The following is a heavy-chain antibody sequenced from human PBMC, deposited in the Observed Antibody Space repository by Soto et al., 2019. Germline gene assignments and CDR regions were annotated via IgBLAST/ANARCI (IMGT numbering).Heavy chain of an antibody. V-gene: IGHV3-30*03. J-gene: IGHJ4*02. Sequence: GGSLRLSCAASGFTFSSYGMHWVRQAPGKGLEWVAVISYDGSNKYYADSVKGRFTISRDNSKNTLYLQMNSLRAEDTAVYYCVGWELPRDYWGQGTLVTVSS. CDR1: GFTFSSYG. CDR3: VGWELPRDY. CDR2: ISYDGSNK. D-gene: IGHD1-26*01.